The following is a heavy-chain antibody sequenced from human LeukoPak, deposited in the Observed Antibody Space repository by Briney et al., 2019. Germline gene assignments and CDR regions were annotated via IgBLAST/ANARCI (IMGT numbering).Heavy chain of an antibody. CDR1: GGSISSATYY. Sequence: PSETLSLTCTVSGGSISSATYYWNWIRQPAGKGLEWIGYIYYSGSTNYNPSLKSRVTISVDTSKNQLSLKLSSVTAADTAVYYCARDGYSGYDGLWGQGTLVTVSS. CDR2: IYYSGST. V-gene: IGHV4-61*10. D-gene: IGHD5-12*01. J-gene: IGHJ4*02. CDR3: ARDGYSGYDGL.